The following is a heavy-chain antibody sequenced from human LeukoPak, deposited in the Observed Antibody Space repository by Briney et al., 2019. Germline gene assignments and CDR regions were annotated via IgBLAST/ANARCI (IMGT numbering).Heavy chain of an antibody. CDR2: ISSSSSYI. CDR3: ARDGGGYYYDSSGYYSPFDY. D-gene: IGHD3-22*01. J-gene: IGHJ4*02. CDR1: GFTFSSYS. V-gene: IGHV3-21*01. Sequence: GXSLRLSCAASGFTFSSYSMNWVRQAPGKGLEWVSSISSSSSYIYYAASVKGRFTISRDNAKNSLYLQMNSLRAEDTAVYYCARDGGGYYYDSSGYYSPFDYWGQGTLVTVSS.